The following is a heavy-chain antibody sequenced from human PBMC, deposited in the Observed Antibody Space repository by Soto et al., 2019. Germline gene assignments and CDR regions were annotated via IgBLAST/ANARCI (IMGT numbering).Heavy chain of an antibody. CDR2: IIPIFGTA. J-gene: IGHJ4*02. V-gene: IGHV1-69*12. CDR3: ASTSRQGGGIQLWNYFDY. Sequence: QVQLVQSGAEVKKPGSSVKVSCKASGGTFSSYAISWVRQAPGQGLEWMGGIIPIFGTANYAQKFQGRVTITEDESTSTAYMELSSLRSEDTAVYYCASTSRQGGGIQLWNYFDYWGQGTLVTVSS. CDR1: GGTFSSYA. D-gene: IGHD5-18*01.